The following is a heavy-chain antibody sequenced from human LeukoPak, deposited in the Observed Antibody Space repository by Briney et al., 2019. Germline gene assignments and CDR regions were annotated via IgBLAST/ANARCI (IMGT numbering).Heavy chain of an antibody. Sequence: GGSLRLSCAASGFTFSSYAMSWVRQAPGKGLEWVSAISGSGGSTYYADSVKGRFTISRDNSKNTLYLQMNSLRAEDTAVYYCAKDLTKNENGITIFGVVIPAAMIDWGQGTLVTVSS. CDR2: ISGSGGST. V-gene: IGHV3-23*01. J-gene: IGHJ4*02. D-gene: IGHD3-3*01. CDR3: AKDLTKNENGITIFGVVIPAAMID. CDR1: GFTFSSYA.